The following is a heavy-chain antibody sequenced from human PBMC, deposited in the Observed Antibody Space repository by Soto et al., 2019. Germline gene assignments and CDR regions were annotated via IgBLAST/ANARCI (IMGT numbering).Heavy chain of an antibody. J-gene: IGHJ5*02. Sequence: SETLSLTCTVSGGSISSSSHYWGWIRQPPGKGLEWIGTVDSSGSTDYNPSLKSRVTIFVDTSKNQFSLKVRSVTAADTAVYYCARRTPLYTSESSKFDPWGQGALVTVSS. V-gene: IGHV4-39*01. D-gene: IGHD3-10*01. CDR1: GGSISSSSHY. CDR3: ARRTPLYTSESSKFDP. CDR2: VDSSGST.